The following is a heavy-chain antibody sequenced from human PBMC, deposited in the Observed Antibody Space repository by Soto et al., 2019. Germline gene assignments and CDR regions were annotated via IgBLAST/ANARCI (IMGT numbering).Heavy chain of an antibody. D-gene: IGHD3-22*01. CDR2: ISGSGGST. V-gene: IGHV3-23*01. CDR3: AKASARTYYYDSSGYYPDY. CDR1: GFTFSSYA. J-gene: IGHJ4*02. Sequence: GGSLRLSCAASGFTFSSYAMSWVRQAPGKGLEWVSAISGSGGSTYYADSVKGRFTIPRDNSKNTLYLQMNSLRAEDTAVYYCAKASARTYYYDSSGYYPDYWGQGTLVTAPQ.